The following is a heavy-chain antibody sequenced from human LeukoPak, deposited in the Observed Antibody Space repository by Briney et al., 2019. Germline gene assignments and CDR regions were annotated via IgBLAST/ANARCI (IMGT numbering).Heavy chain of an antibody. D-gene: IGHD1-1*01. Sequence: SETLSLTCTVSGGSISSSSYYWGWIRQPPGKGLEWIGSIYYSGSTYYNPSLKSRVTISVDTSKNQFSLKLSSVTAADTAVYYCAREIRSRGTGWFDPWGQGTLVTVSS. J-gene: IGHJ5*02. CDR2: IYYSGST. CDR1: GGSISSSSYY. V-gene: IGHV4-39*07. CDR3: AREIRSRGTGWFDP.